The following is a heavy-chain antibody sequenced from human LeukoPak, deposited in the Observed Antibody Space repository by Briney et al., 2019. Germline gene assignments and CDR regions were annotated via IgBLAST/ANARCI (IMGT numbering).Heavy chain of an antibody. J-gene: IGHJ4*02. CDR2: INWNGGST. D-gene: IGHD1-7*01. CDR1: GFTFDDYG. Sequence: RTGGSLRLSCAASGFTFDDYGMSWVRHAPGKGLEWVSGINWNGGSTGYADSVKGRFTISRDNAKNSLYLQMNSLRAEDTALYYCARLNSYNWNYGFVFDYWGQGTLVTVSS. V-gene: IGHV3-20*04. CDR3: ARLNSYNWNYGFVFDY.